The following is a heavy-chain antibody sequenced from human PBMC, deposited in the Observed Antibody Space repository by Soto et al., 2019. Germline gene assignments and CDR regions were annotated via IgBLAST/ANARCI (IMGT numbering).Heavy chain of an antibody. CDR2: FIPIFDTS. J-gene: IGHJ3*02. CDR3: SNTSLDSSGGFGAFDI. CDR1: GGTFSSFA. D-gene: IGHD3-22*01. V-gene: IGHV1-69*12. Sequence: QVQLVQSGAEVKKPGSSVKVSCKASGGTFSSFAISWIRQAPGQGLEWMGGFIPIFDTSNYAQKFQGRLTINADESTNTVYMELSSLRSADTAVVYCSNTSLDSSGGFGAFDIWGQGTMVTVSS.